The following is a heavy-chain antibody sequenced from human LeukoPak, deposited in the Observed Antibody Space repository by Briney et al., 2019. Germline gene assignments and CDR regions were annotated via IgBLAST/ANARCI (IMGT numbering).Heavy chain of an antibody. CDR2: INPNSGGT. Sequence: ASVKVSCKASGYTFTTYYIHWVRQAPGQGLEWMGWINPNSGGTNYAQKFQGRVTMTRDTSITTVYMEVSWLTSDDTAIYYCARADRLHGGPYLIGPWGQGTLVTVSS. CDR1: GYTFTTYY. V-gene: IGHV1-2*02. J-gene: IGHJ5*02. D-gene: IGHD2-21*01. CDR3: ARADRLHGGPYLIGP.